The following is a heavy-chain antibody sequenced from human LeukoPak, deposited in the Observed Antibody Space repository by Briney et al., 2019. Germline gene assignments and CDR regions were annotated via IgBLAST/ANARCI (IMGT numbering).Heavy chain of an antibody. Sequence: KPGGSLRLSCAASGFTFSSYSMNWVRQAPGKGLEWVSSISSSSSYIYYADSVKGRFTISRDNAKNSLYLQMNSLRAEDTAVYYCARKYSGSLTHFDYWGQGTLVTVSS. CDR2: ISSSSSYI. CDR1: GFTFSSYS. CDR3: ARKYSGSLTHFDY. V-gene: IGHV3-21*01. D-gene: IGHD1-26*01. J-gene: IGHJ4*02.